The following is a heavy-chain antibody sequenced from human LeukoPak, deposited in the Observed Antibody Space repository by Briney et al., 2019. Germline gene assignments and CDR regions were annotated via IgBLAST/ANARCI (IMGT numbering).Heavy chain of an antibody. CDR2: ISGSGGST. Sequence: PSETLSLTCAVYGGSSSGYYWSWVRQAPGKGLEWVSAISGSGGSTYYADSVKGRFTISRDNSKNTLYLQMNSLRAEDTAVYYCAKEMATYYPFFDYWGQGTLVTVSS. D-gene: IGHD5-24*01. J-gene: IGHJ4*02. CDR1: GGSSSGYY. CDR3: AKEMATYYPFFDY. V-gene: IGHV3-23*01.